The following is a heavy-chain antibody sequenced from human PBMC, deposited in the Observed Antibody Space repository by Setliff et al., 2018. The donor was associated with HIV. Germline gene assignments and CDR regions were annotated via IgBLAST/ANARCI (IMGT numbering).Heavy chain of an antibody. V-gene: IGHV1-69*13. CDR1: GGTFSNYA. D-gene: IGHD6-25*01. Sequence: SVKVSCKASGGTFSNYAISWVRQAPGQGLERMGRIIPMFGTANYAQKFQGRVTITADESTSTVYMELSSLRSEDTAVYYCARTPEGAAVFDYWGQGTLVTVS. CDR2: IIPMFGTA. J-gene: IGHJ4*02. CDR3: ARTPEGAAVFDY.